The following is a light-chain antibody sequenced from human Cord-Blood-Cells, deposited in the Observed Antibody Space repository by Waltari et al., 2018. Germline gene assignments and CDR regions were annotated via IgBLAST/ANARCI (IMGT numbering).Light chain of an antibody. Sequence: IVLTPSPGSLSLSPGERAALCCRASQSVSSCYLACYQQKPGHAPRLLIYVASSRATGIPDRFSGSGSGTDFTLTISRLEPEDFAVYYCQQYGSSYTFGQGTSWRSN. CDR3: QQYGSSYT. CDR2: VAS. CDR1: QSVSSCY. J-gene: IGKJ2*01. V-gene: IGKV3-20*01.